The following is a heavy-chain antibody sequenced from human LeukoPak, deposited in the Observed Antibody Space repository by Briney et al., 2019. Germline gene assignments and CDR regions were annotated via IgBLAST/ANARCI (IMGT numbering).Heavy chain of an antibody. CDR3: AKDLYSGSYYTTLEDY. Sequence: GGSLRLSCAASGFTFSSYAMSWVRQAPGKGLEWVSAISGSGGSTYYADSVKGRFTISRDNSKNTLYLQMNSLRAEDTAVYYCAKDLYSGSYYTTLEDYWGQGTLVTVSS. CDR1: GFTFSSYA. CDR2: ISGSGGST. V-gene: IGHV3-23*01. J-gene: IGHJ4*02. D-gene: IGHD1-26*01.